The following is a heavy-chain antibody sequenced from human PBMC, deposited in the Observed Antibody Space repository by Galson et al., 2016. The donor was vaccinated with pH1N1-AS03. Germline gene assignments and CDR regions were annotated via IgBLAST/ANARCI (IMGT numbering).Heavy chain of an antibody. V-gene: IGHV3-7*01. J-gene: IGHJ4*02. CDR1: GFTFSTYW. Sequence: SLRLSCATSGFTFSTYWMDWVRQAPGKGLEWVANIREDGSEKYYVDSVKGRFTISRDNAKNSLYLQMNSLRSEDPAVYYCARQGTENPEGSTGPFDSWGQGAVVTVS. CDR3: ARQGTENPEGSTGPFDS. D-gene: IGHD3/OR15-3a*01. CDR2: IREDGSEK.